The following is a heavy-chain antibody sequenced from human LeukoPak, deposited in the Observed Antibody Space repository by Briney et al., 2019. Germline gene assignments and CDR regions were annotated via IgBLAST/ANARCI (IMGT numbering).Heavy chain of an antibody. CDR3: AKDRGASDVDYFDY. D-gene: IGHD2-2*01. CDR1: GFTFSSYA. CDR2: ISDSGGRT. V-gene: IGHV3-23*01. J-gene: IGHJ4*02. Sequence: GGSLKLSCEVSGFTFSSYAMSWVRQAPGQGLEWVSAISDSGGRTYYADSVKGRFTISRDNSKNTLYLQMNSLRAEDTAVYYCAKDRGASDVDYFDYWGQGTLVTVSS.